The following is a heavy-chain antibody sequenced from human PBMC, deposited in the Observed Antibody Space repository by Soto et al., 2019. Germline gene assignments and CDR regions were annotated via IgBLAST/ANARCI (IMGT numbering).Heavy chain of an antibody. CDR3: ARGAAPSYYYYYGMEV. J-gene: IGHJ6*02. Sequence: SETLSLTCAVYGGSFSGYYWSWIRQPPGKGLEWIGEINHSGSTNYNPSLKSRVTISVDTSKNQFSLKLSSVTAADTAVYYCARGAAPSYYYYYGMEVWGQGTTVTVSS. CDR2: INHSGST. CDR1: GGSFSGYY. D-gene: IGHD6-25*01. V-gene: IGHV4-34*01.